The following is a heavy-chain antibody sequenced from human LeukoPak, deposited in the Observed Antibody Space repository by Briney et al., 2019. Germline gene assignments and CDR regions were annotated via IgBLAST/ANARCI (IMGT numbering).Heavy chain of an antibody. CDR1: GGSFSRYF. CDR3: ARGPGGYSYGYYFDY. CDR2: FYYSGST. Sequence: QPSEPLPLTCAVAGGSFSRYFWSWIQQPPGKGLSWVGFFYYSGSTNYNPSLKSRVTISVDTSKNHFSLRLSSVTAADTAVYYCARGPGGYSYGYYFDYWGQGTLVTVSS. D-gene: IGHD5-18*01. V-gene: IGHV4-59*01. J-gene: IGHJ4*02.